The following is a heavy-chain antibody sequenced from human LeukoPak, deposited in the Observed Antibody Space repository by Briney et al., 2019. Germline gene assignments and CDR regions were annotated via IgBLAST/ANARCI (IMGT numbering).Heavy chain of an antibody. CDR3: ARTARPAGVGHDY. J-gene: IGHJ4*02. Sequence: SETLSLTCTVSGGSISSGDYYWSWIRQPPGKGLEWIGYSYYSGSTYYNPSLKSRITISVDTSKNQFSLKLSSVTAADTAVYYCARTARPAGVGHDYWGQGTLVTVSS. CDR2: SYYSGST. CDR1: GGSISSGDYY. V-gene: IGHV4-30-4*01. D-gene: IGHD6-6*01.